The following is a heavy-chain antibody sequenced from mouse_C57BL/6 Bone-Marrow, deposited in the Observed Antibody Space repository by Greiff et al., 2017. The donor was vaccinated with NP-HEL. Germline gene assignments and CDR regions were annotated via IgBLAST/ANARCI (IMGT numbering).Heavy chain of an antibody. J-gene: IGHJ1*03. V-gene: IGHV1-54*01. CDR2: INPGSGGT. Sequence: QVQLQQSGAELVRPGTSVKVSCKASGYAFTNYLIEWVKQRPGQGLEWIGVINPGSGGTNYNEKFKGKATLTADKSSSTAYMQLSSLTSEDSAVYFCARGKLGPYWYFDVWGTGTTVTVSS. D-gene: IGHD4-1*01. CDR3: ARGKLGPYWYFDV. CDR1: GYAFTNYL.